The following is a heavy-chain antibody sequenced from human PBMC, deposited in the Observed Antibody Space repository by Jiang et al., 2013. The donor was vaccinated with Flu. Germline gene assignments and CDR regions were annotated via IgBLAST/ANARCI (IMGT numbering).Heavy chain of an antibody. CDR1: GGSISSYY. CDR2: IYYSGST. CDR3: ARAELERLTMIRGVIIRNHAFDI. D-gene: IGHD3-10*01. J-gene: IGHJ3*02. V-gene: IGHV4-59*01. Sequence: LLKPSETLSFTCTVSGGSISSYYWSWIRQPPGKGLEWIGYIYYSGSTNYNPSLKSRVTISVDTSKNQFSLKLSSVTAADTAVYYCARAELERLTMIRGVIIRNHAFDIWGQGTMVTVSS.